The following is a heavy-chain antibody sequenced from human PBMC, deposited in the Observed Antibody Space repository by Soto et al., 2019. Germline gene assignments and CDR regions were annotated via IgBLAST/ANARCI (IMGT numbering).Heavy chain of an antibody. D-gene: IGHD3-22*01. CDR1: GYSFAVYW. CDR2: IDPSDSQT. V-gene: IGHV5-10-1*01. Sequence: GESLKISCKGSGYSFAVYWITWVRQKPGKGLEWMGRIDPSDSQTYYSPSFRGHVTISVTKSVTTVFLQWSSLRASDTAMYYCARQIYDSDTGPNFQYYFDSWGQGTPVTVSS. CDR3: ARQIYDSDTGPNFQYYFDS. J-gene: IGHJ4*02.